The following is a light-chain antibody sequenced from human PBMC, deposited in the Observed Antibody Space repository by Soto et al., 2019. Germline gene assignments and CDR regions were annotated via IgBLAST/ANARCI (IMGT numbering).Light chain of an antibody. CDR2: AAS. J-gene: IGKJ1*01. Sequence: IQLTQSPSSLSASVGDRVTITCRASQSITYLNWYQQKPGKPPRLLIYAASSLQSGVPSRFSGSGSGTDFTLTISSLQPEDFATYSCQQSYNSPQTFGRGTKVDIK. V-gene: IGKV1-39*01. CDR3: QQSYNSPQT. CDR1: QSITY.